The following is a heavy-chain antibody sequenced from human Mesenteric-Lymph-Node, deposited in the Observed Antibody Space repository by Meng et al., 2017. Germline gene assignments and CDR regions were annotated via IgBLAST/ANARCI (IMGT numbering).Heavy chain of an antibody. CDR3: ARDSPGGYGYFDS. D-gene: IGHD5-12*01. CDR1: DGFTTSDDYY. Sequence: HVQLQASGPGLVKPSQTLSPTCTVSDGFTTSDDYYWSWIRHPPGKGLEWIGYIHYSGTTYYNPSLKSRIAISLDTSKNQFSLNLNSVTAADAAVYYCARDSPGGYGYFDSWGQGTLVTVSS. CDR2: IHYSGTT. V-gene: IGHV4-30-4*01. J-gene: IGHJ4*02.